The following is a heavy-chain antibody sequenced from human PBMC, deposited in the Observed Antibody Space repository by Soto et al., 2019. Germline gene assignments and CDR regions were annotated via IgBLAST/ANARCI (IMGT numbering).Heavy chain of an antibody. CDR1: GGSISSSSYY. Sequence: PSETLSLTCTVSGGSISSSSYYWSWIRQPPGKGLEWIGYIYYSGSTYYNPSLKSRVTISVDTSKNHFSLKLSSVTAADTAVYYCAKGVPGIAVAGTGYFQHWGQGTLVTVSS. D-gene: IGHD6-19*01. J-gene: IGHJ1*01. CDR3: AKGVPGIAVAGTGYFQH. V-gene: IGHV4-30-4*01. CDR2: IYYSGST.